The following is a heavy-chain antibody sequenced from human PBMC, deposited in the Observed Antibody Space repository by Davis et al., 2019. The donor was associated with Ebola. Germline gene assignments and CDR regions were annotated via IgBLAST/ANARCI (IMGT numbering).Heavy chain of an antibody. CDR3: ARDIGYCSGGSCSDWYFDL. D-gene: IGHD2-15*01. CDR1: GFIFSSYS. V-gene: IGHV3-30*03. Sequence: GGSLRLSCAASGFIFSSYSMNWVRQAPGKGLEWVAVISYDGSNKYYADSVKGRFTISRDNSKNTLYLQMNSLRAEDTAVYYCARDIGYCSGGSCSDWYFDLWGRGTLVTVSS. CDR2: ISYDGSNK. J-gene: IGHJ2*01.